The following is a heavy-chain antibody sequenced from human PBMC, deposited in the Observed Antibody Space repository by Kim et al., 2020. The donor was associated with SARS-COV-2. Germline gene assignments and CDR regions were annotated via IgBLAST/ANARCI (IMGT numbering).Heavy chain of an antibody. D-gene: IGHD5-12*01. Sequence: GGSLRLSCAASGFTFDDYAMHWVRQAPGKGLEWVSGISWNSGSIGYADSVKGRFTISRDNAKNSLYLQMNSLRAEDTALYHCAKDIGDGYNKYYFDYWGQGTLVTVSS. V-gene: IGHV3-9*01. J-gene: IGHJ4*02. CDR3: AKDIGDGYNKYYFDY. CDR1: GFTFDDYA. CDR2: ISWNSGSI.